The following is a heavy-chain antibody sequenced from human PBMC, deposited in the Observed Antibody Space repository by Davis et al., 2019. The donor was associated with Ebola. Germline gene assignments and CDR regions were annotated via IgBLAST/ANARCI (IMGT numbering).Heavy chain of an antibody. CDR1: GGSISSSNW. CDR2: IYYSGST. D-gene: IGHD3-16*02. Sequence: MPGGSLRLSCAVSGGSISSSNWWRWVRQPPGKGLEWIGYIYYSGSTNYNPSLKSRVTISVDTSKNQFSLKLSSVTAADTAVYYCARRITFGGVIVLGDAFDIWGQGTMVTVSS. V-gene: IGHV4-4*02. J-gene: IGHJ3*02. CDR3: ARRITFGGVIVLGDAFDI.